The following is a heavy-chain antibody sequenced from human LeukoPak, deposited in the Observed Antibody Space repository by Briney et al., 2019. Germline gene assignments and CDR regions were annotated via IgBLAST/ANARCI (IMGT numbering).Heavy chain of an antibody. J-gene: IGHJ4*02. CDR3: ARDRSYGQAFDY. V-gene: IGHV1-18*04. D-gene: IGHD5-18*01. Sequence: ASVKVSCKASGYTFTSYGISWVRQAPGQGLEWMGWISAYNGNTNYAQKLQGRVTMTTDTSTSTAYTELRSLRSDDTAVYYCARDRSYGQAFDYWGQGTLVTVSS. CDR2: ISAYNGNT. CDR1: GYTFTSYG.